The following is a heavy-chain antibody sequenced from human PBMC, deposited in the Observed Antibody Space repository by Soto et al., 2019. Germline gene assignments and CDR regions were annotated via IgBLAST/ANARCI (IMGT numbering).Heavy chain of an antibody. CDR3: ARYTGSNSLFDS. J-gene: IGHJ4*02. V-gene: IGHV1-2*02. Sequence: QVQLVQSGAEVKKPGASITVSCKASGYTFTGDYLHWVRQAPGQGLEWMAWINPKSGYTKSAQKFQARVTLTRATSISTAYMELRSLRSEDTAVYFCARYTGSNSLFDSWGQGTLVTVSS. CDR2: INPKSGYT. CDR1: GYTFTGDY. D-gene: IGHD1-26*01.